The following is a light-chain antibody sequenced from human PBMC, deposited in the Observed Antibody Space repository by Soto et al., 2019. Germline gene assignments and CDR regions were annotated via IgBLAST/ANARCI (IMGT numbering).Light chain of an antibody. J-gene: IGLJ3*02. V-gene: IGLV2-11*01. Sequence: QSALTQPRSVSGSPGQSVTISCTGNSSDVGSYNYVSWYQQHPGKAPKLMIYDVSKRPSGVPDRFSGSKSGNTASLTISGLQAEDETDYYCCSYAGSYTLVFGGGTKLTVL. CDR1: SSDVGSYNY. CDR3: CSYAGSYTLV. CDR2: DVS.